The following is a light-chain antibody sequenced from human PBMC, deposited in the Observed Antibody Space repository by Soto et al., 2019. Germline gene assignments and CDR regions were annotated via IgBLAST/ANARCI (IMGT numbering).Light chain of an antibody. V-gene: IGLV2-14*01. Sequence: QSALTQPASVSGSPVQSITISCTGTSSDVGGYNFVSWYQQHPDKAPKLMIYDVTNRPSGVSNRFSGSKSGNTASLTISGLQSEDEADYYCSSYTSISTYVFVTGTKLTV. CDR2: DVT. CDR1: SSDVGGYNF. J-gene: IGLJ1*01. CDR3: SSYTSISTYV.